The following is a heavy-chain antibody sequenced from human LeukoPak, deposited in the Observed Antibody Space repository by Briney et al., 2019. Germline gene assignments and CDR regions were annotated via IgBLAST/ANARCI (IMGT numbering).Heavy chain of an antibody. D-gene: IGHD5-12*01. CDR3: ARARHSGYDWGY. CDR1: GYTFTSYV. Sequence: GASVKVSCKASGYTFTSYVISWVRQAPGQGLEWMGWISGYNGNTNYAQKLQGRVTMTTDTSTSTAYMELRSLRSDDTAVYYCARARHSGYDWGYWGQGTLVTASS. CDR2: ISGYNGNT. J-gene: IGHJ4*02. V-gene: IGHV1-18*01.